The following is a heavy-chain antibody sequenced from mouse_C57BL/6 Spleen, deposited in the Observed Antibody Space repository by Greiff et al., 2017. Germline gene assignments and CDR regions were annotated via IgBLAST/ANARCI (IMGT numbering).Heavy chain of an antibody. CDR2: INPGSGGT. D-gene: IGHD2-3*01. CDR3: ARDGYSYYYAMDY. CDR1: GYAFTNYL. J-gene: IGHJ4*01. Sequence: VQLQQSGAELVRPGTSVKVSCKASGYAFTNYLIEWVKQRPGQGLEWIGVINPGSGGTNYNEKFKGKATLTADKSSSTAYMQLSSLTSEDSAVYFCARDGYSYYYAMDYWGQGTSVTVSS. V-gene: IGHV1-54*01.